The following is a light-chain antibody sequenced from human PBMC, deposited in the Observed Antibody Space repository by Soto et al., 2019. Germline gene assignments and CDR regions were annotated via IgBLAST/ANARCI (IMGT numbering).Light chain of an antibody. CDR2: GAS. Sequence: EIVMTQSPATLSVSPGEGATLSCRASQSVSSNLAWYQQKPGQAPTLLIYGASARATGIPVRFSGSRSGTEFTLTISSLQSEDFAVYYCQHYNNWPFTFGQGTKVDIK. V-gene: IGKV3-15*01. CDR3: QHYNNWPFT. J-gene: IGKJ2*01. CDR1: QSVSSN.